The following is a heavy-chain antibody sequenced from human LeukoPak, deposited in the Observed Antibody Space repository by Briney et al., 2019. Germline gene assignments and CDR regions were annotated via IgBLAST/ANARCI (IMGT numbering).Heavy chain of an antibody. CDR2: IIPILGMA. V-gene: IGHV1-69*04. D-gene: IGHD3-22*01. CDR3: ARVISYYYDSSGYSGAFDI. CDR1: GGTFSSYA. Sequence: GASVKVSCKASGGTFSSYAISWVRQAPGQGLEWMGRIIPILGMANYAQKFQGRVTITADKSTSTAYMELSSLRSEDTAVYYCARVISYYYDSSGYSGAFDIWGQGTMVTVSS. J-gene: IGHJ3*02.